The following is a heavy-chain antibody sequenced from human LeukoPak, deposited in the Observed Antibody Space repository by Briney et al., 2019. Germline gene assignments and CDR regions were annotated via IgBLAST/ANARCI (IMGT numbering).Heavy chain of an antibody. CDR2: ISGSGSST. D-gene: IGHD3-16*02. CDR3: AKLGNGNVRGTYRDNWFDP. Sequence: GGSLRLSCVGSGFTFSNYAVTWVRQAPGKGLEWVSGISGSGSSTYYADSVKGQFTISRDNSKNAVYLQVNSLSAEDTAVYYCAKLGNGNVRGTYRDNWFDPWGQGTLVTVSS. J-gene: IGHJ5*02. CDR1: GFTFSNYA. V-gene: IGHV3-23*01.